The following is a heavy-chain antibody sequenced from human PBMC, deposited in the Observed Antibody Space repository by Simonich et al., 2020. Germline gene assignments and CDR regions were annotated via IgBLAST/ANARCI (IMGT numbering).Heavy chain of an antibody. CDR2: FDPEDGET. J-gene: IGHJ4*02. CDR1: GYTLTELS. V-gene: IGHV1-24*01. CDR3: ATVSYYDSSGYRLDY. D-gene: IGHD3-22*01. Sequence: QVQLVQSGAEVKKPGASVKVSCKVSGYTLTELSMHWVRQAPGKGLEWMGGFDPEDGETIYAQKFQGRVTMNEDTSTDTAYMELSSLRSEDTAVYYCATVSYYDSSGYRLDYWGQGTLVTVSS.